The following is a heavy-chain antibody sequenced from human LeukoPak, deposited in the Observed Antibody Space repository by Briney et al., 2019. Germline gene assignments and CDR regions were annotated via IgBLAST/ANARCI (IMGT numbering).Heavy chain of an antibody. D-gene: IGHD3-10*01. J-gene: IGHJ4*02. V-gene: IGHV4-31*03. CDR3: ARTPWFGERAFDY. Sequence: PSETLSLTCTVSGGSISSGGYYWSWNRQHPGKGLEWIGYIYYSGSTYYNPSLKSRVTISVDTSKNQFSLKLSSVTAVDTAVYYCARTPWFGERAFDYWGQGTLVTVSS. CDR1: GGSISSGGYY. CDR2: IYYSGST.